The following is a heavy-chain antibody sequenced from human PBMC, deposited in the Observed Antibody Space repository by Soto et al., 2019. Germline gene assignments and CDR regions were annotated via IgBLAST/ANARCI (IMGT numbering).Heavy chain of an antibody. CDR1: GFTFSSYA. D-gene: IGHD3-3*01. V-gene: IGHV3-23*01. J-gene: IGHJ6*02. Sequence: GGSLRLSCAASGFTFSSYAMSWVRQAPGKGLEWVSAISGSGGSTYYADSVKGRFTISRDNSKNTLYLQMNSLRAEDTAVYYCAKVRDFWSGYHPRGMDVWGQGTTVTVSS. CDR3: AKVRDFWSGYHPRGMDV. CDR2: ISGSGGST.